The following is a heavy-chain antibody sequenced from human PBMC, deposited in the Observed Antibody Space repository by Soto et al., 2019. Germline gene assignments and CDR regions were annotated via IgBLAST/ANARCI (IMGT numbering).Heavy chain of an antibody. J-gene: IGHJ4*02. V-gene: IGHV3-74*01. CDR3: LRGASGYGNFDY. Sequence: SGGSLRLSCVASGFTLSDHWMHWVRQRPGKGLEWVSRIYTTTNYADSVKGRFIISRDNAKNTLYLQMNDLRDEDTAVYYCLRGASGYGNFDYWGRGILVTVSS. CDR1: GFTLSDHW. CDR2: IYTTT. D-gene: IGHD5-12*01.